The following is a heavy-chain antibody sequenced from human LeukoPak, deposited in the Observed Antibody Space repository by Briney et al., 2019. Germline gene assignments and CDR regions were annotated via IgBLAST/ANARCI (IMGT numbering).Heavy chain of an antibody. D-gene: IGHD3-16*02. J-gene: IGHJ3*01. CDR1: GFTFRDSA. CDR3: AKDIQLST. Sequence: GGSLTLACAASGFTFRDSAMTWVRHVPGKGLEWVSLISYSGGNAYYAASVKGRFTISRDNSENTLSLQMNSLRVGDTARYYFAKDIQLSTWGLGTMVTVSS. V-gene: IGHV3-23*01. CDR2: ISYSGGNA.